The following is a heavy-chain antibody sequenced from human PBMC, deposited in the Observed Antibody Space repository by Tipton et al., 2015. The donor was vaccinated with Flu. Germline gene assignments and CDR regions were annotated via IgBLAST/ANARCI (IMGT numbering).Heavy chain of an antibody. D-gene: IGHD2-15*01. Sequence: TLSLTCAVYGGSFSGYYWSWIRQPPGKGLEWIGEINHSGSTNYNPSLKSRVTISVDTSKNQFSLKLRSVTAADTAAYYCARRKAAKAAFDIWGQGTMVTVSS. J-gene: IGHJ3*02. CDR1: GGSFSGYY. V-gene: IGHV4-34*01. CDR2: INHSGST. CDR3: ARRKAAKAAFDI.